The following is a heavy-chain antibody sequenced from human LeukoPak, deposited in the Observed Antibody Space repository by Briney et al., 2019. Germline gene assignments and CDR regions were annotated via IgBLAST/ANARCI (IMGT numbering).Heavy chain of an antibody. V-gene: IGHV3-21*01. D-gene: IGHD4-23*01. Sequence: KPGGPLRLSCAASGFTFSSYSMDWVRQAPGKGLEWVSSISSSSNNIYYADSVKGRFTISRDNGKNSLYLLMNSLRAEDTAVYYCVYGGGYFQHWGQGTLVTVSS. CDR1: GFTFSSYS. J-gene: IGHJ1*01. CDR2: ISSSSNNI. CDR3: VYGGGYFQH.